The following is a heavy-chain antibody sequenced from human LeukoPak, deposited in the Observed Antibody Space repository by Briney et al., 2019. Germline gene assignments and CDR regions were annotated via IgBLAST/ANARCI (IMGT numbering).Heavy chain of an antibody. CDR2: FDPEDGET. J-gene: IGHJ2*01. Sequence: ASVKVSCKVSGYTLTELSMHWVRQAPGKGLEWMGGFDPEDGETIYAQKFQGRVTMTEDTSTDTAYMELSSLRSEDTAVYYCARVDSSSLRGDWYFDLWGRGTLVTVSS. V-gene: IGHV1-24*01. D-gene: IGHD6-6*01. CDR1: GYTLTELS. CDR3: ARVDSSSLRGDWYFDL.